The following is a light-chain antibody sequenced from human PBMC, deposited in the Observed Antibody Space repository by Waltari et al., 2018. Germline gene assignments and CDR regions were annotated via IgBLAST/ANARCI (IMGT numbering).Light chain of an antibody. CDR1: RSDVGAYNY. Sequence: QSALTQPASVSGSPGQSIPISCTGTRSDVGAYNYVSWYQQHPGKAPKLMIYDVSNRPSGVSNRFSGSKSGNTASLTISGLQAEDEADYYCSSYTSSSTLVVFGGGTKLTVL. V-gene: IGLV2-14*01. CDR2: DVS. CDR3: SSYTSSSTLVV. J-gene: IGLJ2*01.